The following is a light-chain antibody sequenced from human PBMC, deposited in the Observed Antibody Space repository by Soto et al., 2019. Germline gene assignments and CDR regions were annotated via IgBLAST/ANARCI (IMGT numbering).Light chain of an antibody. CDR2: GAS. CDR1: QSVNIY. Sequence: EIVMTQSPATLSVSPGERATLSCRASQSVNIYLAWYQQKPGQAPRLLIFGASYRATGIPARFSGSGSGTEFTLTISSLQSEDSAVYYCQQYNDWPLTFGGGTKVDIK. V-gene: IGKV3D-15*01. J-gene: IGKJ4*01. CDR3: QQYNDWPLT.